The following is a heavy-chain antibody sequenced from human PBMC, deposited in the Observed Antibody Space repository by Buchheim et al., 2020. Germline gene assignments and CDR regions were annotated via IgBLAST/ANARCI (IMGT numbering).Heavy chain of an antibody. CDR2: INSDGSST. V-gene: IGHV3-74*01. CDR1: GFTFSSYW. J-gene: IGHJ6*03. Sequence: EVQLVESGGGLVQPGGSLRLSCAASGFTFSSYWMHWVRQAPGKGLVWVSRINSDGSSTSYAASVKGRFTISRDNAKKTLYLQMNSLRAEDTAVYYCARDVRIAARYYYYYMDVWGKGTT. CDR3: ARDVRIAARYYYYYMDV. D-gene: IGHD6-6*01.